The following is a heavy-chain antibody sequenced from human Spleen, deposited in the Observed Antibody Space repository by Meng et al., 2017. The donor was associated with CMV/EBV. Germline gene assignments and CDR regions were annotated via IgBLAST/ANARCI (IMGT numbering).Heavy chain of an antibody. CDR1: GGTFSSYA. J-gene: IGHJ4*02. CDR2: IIPIFDTP. Sequence: SVKVSCKASGGTFSSYAISWVRQAPGQGLEWMGGIIPIFDTPHYAQKFQGRVTITTDESTSTAYMELSSLTSEDTAVYYCAVSPIRGVSSYYFDYWGQGTLVTVSS. CDR3: AVSPIRGVSSYYFDY. D-gene: IGHD3-10*01. V-gene: IGHV1-69*05.